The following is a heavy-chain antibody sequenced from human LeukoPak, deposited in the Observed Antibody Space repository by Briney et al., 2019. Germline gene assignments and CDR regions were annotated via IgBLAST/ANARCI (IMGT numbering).Heavy chain of an antibody. CDR2: ISSSSSYI. Sequence: GGSLRLSCAASGFTFTSYSMNWVRQAPGKGLEWVSSISSSSSYIYYADSVKGRFTISRDNAKNSLYLQMNSLRAEDTAVYYCASDILTPPFDYWGQGTLVTVSS. V-gene: IGHV3-21*01. J-gene: IGHJ4*02. CDR1: GFTFTSYS. CDR3: ASDILTPPFDY. D-gene: IGHD3-9*01.